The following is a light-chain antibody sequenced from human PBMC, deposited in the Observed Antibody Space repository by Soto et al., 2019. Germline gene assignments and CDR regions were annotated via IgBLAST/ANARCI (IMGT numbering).Light chain of an antibody. CDR2: EVS. CDR3: SSYAGSNNFEV. Sequence: QSVLTQPPSASGSPGQSVTISCTGTSSDVGGYNYVSWYQQHPGKAPKLMIYEVSKRPSGVPDRFSGSKSGNTASLTVSGLQAEDEAVYYCSSYAGSNNFEVFGTGTKLTVL. J-gene: IGLJ1*01. V-gene: IGLV2-8*01. CDR1: SSDVGGYNY.